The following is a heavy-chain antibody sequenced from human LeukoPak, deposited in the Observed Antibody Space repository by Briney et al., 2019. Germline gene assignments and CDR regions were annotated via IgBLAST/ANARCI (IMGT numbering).Heavy chain of an antibody. CDR2: IRYDGGKK. V-gene: IGHV3-30*02. J-gene: IGHJ4*02. CDR1: GFTFSSRDW. CDR3: AKTGSWGSSNYYFDY. D-gene: IGHD2-15*01. Sequence: GGSLRLSCVASGFTFSSRDWMTWVRQAPGKGLEWVAFIRYDGGKKYYADSVKGRFTISRDNSKNTLYLQMNSLRAEDTALYYCAKTGSWGSSNYYFDYWGQGTLVTVSS.